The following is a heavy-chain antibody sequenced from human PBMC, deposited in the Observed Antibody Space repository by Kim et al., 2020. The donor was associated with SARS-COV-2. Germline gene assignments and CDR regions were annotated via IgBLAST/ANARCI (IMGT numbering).Heavy chain of an antibody. V-gene: IGHV4-39*01. CDR2: IYDSGST. D-gene: IGHD2-2*02. CDR3: ARQLSAGFIYARPFYF. CDR1: GCSISSSSYY. Sequence: SETLSLTCTVSGCSISSSSYYWGWIRQPQGKGLEGIGSIYDSGSTYYNPSLKSRVTISVDTSKNQFFLKLSFVTAADTVAYYCARQLSAGFIYARPFYF. J-gene: IGHJ4*01.